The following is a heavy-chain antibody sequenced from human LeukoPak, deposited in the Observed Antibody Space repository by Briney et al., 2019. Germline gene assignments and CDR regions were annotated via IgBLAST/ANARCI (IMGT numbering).Heavy chain of an antibody. Sequence: ASVKVSCKASGYTFTSYDINWVRQATGQGLEWMGWMNPNSGNTGYAQKFQGRVTMTRNTSISTAYMELSSLRSEDTAVYYCASSIAVADDAFDIWGQGTMVTVSS. CDR2: MNPNSGNT. CDR3: ASSIAVADDAFDI. CDR1: GYTFTSYD. J-gene: IGHJ3*02. V-gene: IGHV1-8*01. D-gene: IGHD6-19*01.